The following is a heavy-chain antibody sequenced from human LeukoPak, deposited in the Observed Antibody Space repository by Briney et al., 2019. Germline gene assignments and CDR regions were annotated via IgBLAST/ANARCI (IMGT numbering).Heavy chain of an antibody. CDR3: AKSDGTNAGGFDI. J-gene: IGHJ3*02. CDR1: GFTFDDYG. V-gene: IGHV3-48*01. D-gene: IGHD2-15*01. Sequence: PGGPLRLSCAASGFTFDDYGMSWVRQAPGKGLEWVSYISSSSSTIYYADSVKGRFTISRDNSKNTLYLQMNSLRAEDTSVYYCAKSDGTNAGGFDIWGQGTMVTVSS. CDR2: ISSSSSTI.